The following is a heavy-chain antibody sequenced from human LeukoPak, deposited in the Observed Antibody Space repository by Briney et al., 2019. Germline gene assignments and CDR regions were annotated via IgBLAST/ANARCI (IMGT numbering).Heavy chain of an antibody. D-gene: IGHD3-22*01. CDR3: AKDGYYYDSSGYNYEYYYYGMDV. Sequence: AGGSLRLPCAASGFTFSSYGLHWARQAPGKGLEWVAVISYDGSNKYYADSVKGRFTISRDNSKNTLYLQMNSLRAEDTAVYYCAKDGYYYDSSGYNYEYYYYGMDVWGQGTTVTVSS. CDR2: ISYDGSNK. CDR1: GFTFSSYG. V-gene: IGHV3-30*18. J-gene: IGHJ6*02.